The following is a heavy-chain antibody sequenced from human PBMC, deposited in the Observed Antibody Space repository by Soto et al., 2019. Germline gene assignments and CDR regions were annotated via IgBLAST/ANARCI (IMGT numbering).Heavy chain of an antibody. CDR1: GFTFSSYG. CDR3: AIDLDSSVYMDYYYYYGMDV. V-gene: IGHV3-30*03. Sequence: GGSLRLSCAASGFTFSSYGMHWVRQAPGKGLEWVAVISYDGSNKYYADSVKGRFTISRDNSKNTLYLQMNSLRAEDTAVYYCAIDLDSSVYMDYYYYYGMDVWGQGTTVTVSS. J-gene: IGHJ6*02. CDR2: ISYDGSNK. D-gene: IGHD5-18*01.